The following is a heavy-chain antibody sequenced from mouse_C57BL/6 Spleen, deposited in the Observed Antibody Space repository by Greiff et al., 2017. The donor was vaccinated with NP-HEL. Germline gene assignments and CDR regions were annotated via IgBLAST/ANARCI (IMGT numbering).Heavy chain of an antibody. CDR3: ARLPRDYYGSSYGWFAY. D-gene: IGHD1-1*01. V-gene: IGHV5-2*01. CDR1: EYEFPSHD. J-gene: IGHJ3*01. CDR2: INSDGGST. Sequence: EVQRVESGGGLVQPGESLKLSCESNEYEFPSHDMSWVRKTPEKRLELVAAINSDGGSTYYPDTMERRFIISRDNTKKTLYLQMSSLRSEDTALYYCARLPRDYYGSSYGWFAYWGQGTLVTVSA.